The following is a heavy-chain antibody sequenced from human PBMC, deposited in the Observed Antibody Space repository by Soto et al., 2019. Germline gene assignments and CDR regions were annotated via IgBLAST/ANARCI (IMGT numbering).Heavy chain of an antibody. J-gene: IGHJ6*02. CDR2: INHSGST. CDR1: GGSFSGYY. CDR3: ALSRQRLPEYNHFGMDV. D-gene: IGHD6-25*01. V-gene: IGHV4-34*01. Sequence: SGNPAITCAVYGGSFSGYYWSWIRQPPGKGLEWIGEINHSGSTNYNPSLKSRVTISVDTSKNQFSLKLSSVTAADTAVHYCALSRQRLPEYNHFGMDVRCQ.